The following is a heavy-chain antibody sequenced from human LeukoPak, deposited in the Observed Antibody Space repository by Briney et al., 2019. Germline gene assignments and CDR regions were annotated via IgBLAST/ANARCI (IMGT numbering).Heavy chain of an antibody. Sequence: GASVKVSCKASGYTFTGYLIHWLRQAPGQGLEWTGWINPKTGGTDYAQKFQGRVTLTRATSLSTAYMELTRLRSEDTAVYYCAMGGYEFYYYYYMDVWGKGTTVTVSS. D-gene: IGHD5-12*01. J-gene: IGHJ6*03. CDR2: INPKTGGT. V-gene: IGHV1-2*02. CDR3: AMGGYEFYYYYYMDV. CDR1: GYTFTGYL.